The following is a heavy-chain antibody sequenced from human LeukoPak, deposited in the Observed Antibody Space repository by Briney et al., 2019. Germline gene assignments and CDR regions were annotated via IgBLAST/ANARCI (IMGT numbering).Heavy chain of an antibody. CDR2: IKQDGSEI. CDR3: ARDKAVGPTLLDY. D-gene: IGHD1-26*01. J-gene: IGHJ4*02. CDR1: GFTFSGYW. Sequence: GGTLRLSCAASGFTFSGYWMSWVRQAPGKGPEWVANIKQDGSEIYYVDSVKGRFTISRDNAKNSLYLQMNSLRAEDTAVYYCARDKAVGPTLLDYWGQGTLVTVSS. V-gene: IGHV3-7*01.